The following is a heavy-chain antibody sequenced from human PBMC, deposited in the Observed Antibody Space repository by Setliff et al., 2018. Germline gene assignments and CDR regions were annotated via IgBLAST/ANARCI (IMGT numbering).Heavy chain of an antibody. Sequence: SETLSLTCTVSGDSISSRRNYWGWFRQPAGKELEWIGQIYTSWSTNYNPSLKSRVTISLDTSKNQFSLSLSSVTAADTAVYYCARTGTYRYFDYWGQGALVTVSS. V-gene: IGHV4-61*09. CDR1: GDSISSRRNY. D-gene: IGHD1-1*01. CDR2: IYTSWST. CDR3: ARTGTYRYFDY. J-gene: IGHJ4*02.